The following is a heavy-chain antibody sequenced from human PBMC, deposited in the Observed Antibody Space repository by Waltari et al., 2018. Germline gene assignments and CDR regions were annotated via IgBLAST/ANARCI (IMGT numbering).Heavy chain of an antibody. CDR3: ARVGEYDFWSGYRPSWFDP. V-gene: IGHV4-39*07. CDR2: IYYSGRT. Sequence: QLQLQESGPGLVKPSETLSLTCTVSGGSISSSSYYWGWIRQPPGKGLEWIGSIYYSGRTYYNPSLKSRVTISVDTSKNQFSLKLSSVTAADTAVYYCARVGEYDFWSGYRPSWFDPWGQGTLVTVSS. CDR1: GGSISSSSYY. J-gene: IGHJ5*02. D-gene: IGHD3-3*01.